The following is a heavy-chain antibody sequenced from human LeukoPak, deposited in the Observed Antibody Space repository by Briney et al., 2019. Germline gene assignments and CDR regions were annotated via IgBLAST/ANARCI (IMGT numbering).Heavy chain of an antibody. V-gene: IGHV1-18*01. J-gene: IGHJ4*02. CDR2: ISAYNGNT. D-gene: IGHD3-10*01. CDR3: AKRANYYGSGSDFDY. Sequence: ASVKVSCKASGYTFTTYDFSWVRQAPGQGLEWMGWISAYNGNTNYAQKLQGRVTMTTDTSTSTAYMELRSLRSDDTAVYYCAKRANYYGSGSDFDYWGQGTLVTVSS. CDR1: GYTFTTYD.